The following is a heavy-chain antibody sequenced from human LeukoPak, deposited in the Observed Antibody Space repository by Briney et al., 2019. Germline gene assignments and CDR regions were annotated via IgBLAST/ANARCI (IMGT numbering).Heavy chain of an antibody. CDR2: IIPRLGIA. V-gene: IGHV1-69*04. J-gene: IGHJ5*02. Sequence: SSGKLSCKASVGTVSSYAISWVRQAPGQGLEWMGRIIPRLGIANYAQKFQGRVTITADKSTSTAYMELSSLRSEDTAVYYCARGRNSYDIFDPWGQGTLVTVSS. D-gene: IGHD3-22*01. CDR3: ARGRNSYDIFDP. CDR1: VGTVSSYA.